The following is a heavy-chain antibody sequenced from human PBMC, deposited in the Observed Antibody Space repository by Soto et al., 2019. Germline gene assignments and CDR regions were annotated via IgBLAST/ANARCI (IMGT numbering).Heavy chain of an antibody. V-gene: IGHV3-15*01. J-gene: IGHJ3*02. CDR2: IKSKTDGGTT. D-gene: IGHD6-19*01. CDR1: GFTFSNAW. Sequence: PGGSLRLSCAASGFTFSNAWMSWVRQAPGKGLEWVGRIKSKTDGGTTDYAAPVKGRFTISRDDSKNTLYLQWSSLKASDTAMYYCARRPSSGWYGSGAFDIWGQGTMVTVSS. CDR3: ARRPSSGWYGSGAFDI.